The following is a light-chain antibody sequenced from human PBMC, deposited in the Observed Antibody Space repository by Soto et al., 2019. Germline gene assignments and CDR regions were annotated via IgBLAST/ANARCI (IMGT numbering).Light chain of an antibody. Sequence: VVTQSPYTLSLYPWQRATLYCMASQSVRSDYFAWYQQKPGQAPRVIIFGVSTRATGVPDRFSGSGSGTDFTLTISGLQSDDSAVYYCQQYGSSGTFGQGGKVDIK. CDR1: QSVRSDY. V-gene: IGKV3-20*01. J-gene: IGKJ1*01. CDR2: GVS. CDR3: QQYGSSGT.